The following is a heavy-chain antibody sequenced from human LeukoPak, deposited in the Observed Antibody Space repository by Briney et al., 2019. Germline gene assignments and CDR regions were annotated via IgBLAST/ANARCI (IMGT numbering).Heavy chain of an antibody. CDR1: GFTFDDYA. CDR3: AKGGLYYYYYMDV. CDR2: ISWDSGSI. Sequence: GGSLRLSCAASGFTFDDYAMHWVRHAPGKGLEWVSGISWDSGSIGYADSVKGRFTISRDNAKNSLYLQMNSLRAEDTALYYCAKGGLYYYYYMDVWGKGTTVTVSS. V-gene: IGHV3-9*01. J-gene: IGHJ6*03.